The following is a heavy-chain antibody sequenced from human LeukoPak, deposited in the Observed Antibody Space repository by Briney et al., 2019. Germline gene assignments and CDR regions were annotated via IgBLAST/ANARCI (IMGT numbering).Heavy chain of an antibody. CDR3: ARGSSSWYGSDY. CDR2: MNPNSGNT. D-gene: IGHD6-13*01. J-gene: IGHJ4*02. CDR1: GYTFTSYD. Sequence: ASVKVSCTASGYTFTSYDINWVRQAPGQGLEWMGWMNPNSGNTGYAQKFQGRVTMTRNTSISTAYMELSSLRSEDTAVYYCARGSSSWYGSDYWGQGTLVTVSS. V-gene: IGHV1-8*01.